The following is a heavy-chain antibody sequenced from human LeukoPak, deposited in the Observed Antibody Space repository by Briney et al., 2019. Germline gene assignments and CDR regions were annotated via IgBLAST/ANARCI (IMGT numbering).Heavy chain of an antibody. CDR1: GYTFTGYY. J-gene: IGHJ4*02. D-gene: IGHD2-15*01. V-gene: IGHV1-2*02. CDR3: ARVPRRYCSGGSCYSLFDY. Sequence: GASVKVSCKASGYTFTGYYMHWVRQAPGQGLEWMGWINPNSGGTNYAQKFQGRVTMTRDTSISTAYMELSRLRSDDTAVYYCARVPRRYCSGGSCYSLFDYWGQGTLVTVSS. CDR2: INPNSGGT.